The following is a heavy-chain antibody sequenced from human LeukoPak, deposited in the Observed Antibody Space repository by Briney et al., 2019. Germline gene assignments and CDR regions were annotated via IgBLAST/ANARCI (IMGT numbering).Heavy chain of an antibody. V-gene: IGHV3-66*01. Sequence: GGSLRLSCAASGFTVSSNYMGWVRQAPGKGLEWVSVIYSGGSTYYADSVKGRFTISRDNSKNTLYLQMNSLRAEDTAVYYCAREASRLNWFDPWGQGTLVTVSS. CDR2: IYSGGST. CDR3: AREASRLNWFDP. J-gene: IGHJ5*02. CDR1: GFTVSSNY. D-gene: IGHD6-25*01.